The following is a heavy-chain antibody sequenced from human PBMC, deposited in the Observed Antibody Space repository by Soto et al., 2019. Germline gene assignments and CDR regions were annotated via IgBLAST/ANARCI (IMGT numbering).Heavy chain of an antibody. D-gene: IGHD5-12*01. J-gene: IGHJ4*01. CDR1: EITFNSGY. Sequence: QVQLVQSGAEVKKPGASVKVSCKTSEITFNSGYIHWVRQAPGDWLEWMGIINPSGGTTRYAQNFQARVSLKRDTSTNTDYMDLSSMKADDPALYYCTTSQMARETPTPDHWGHGTLVTVSS. V-gene: IGHV1-46*02. CDR3: TTSQMARETPTPDH. CDR2: INPSGGTT.